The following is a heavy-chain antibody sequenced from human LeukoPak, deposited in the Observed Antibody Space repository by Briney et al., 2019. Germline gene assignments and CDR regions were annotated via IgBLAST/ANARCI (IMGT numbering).Heavy chain of an antibody. CDR3: ARDPAYCGGDCYQPDYFDY. Sequence: GGSLRLSCVASGFTFDDYAMHWVRQAPGKGLEWVSYISSSSSTIYYADSVKGRFTISRDNAKNSLYLQMNSLRAEDTAVYYCARDPAYCGGDCYQPDYFDYRGQGTLVTVSS. CDR2: ISSSSSTI. CDR1: GFTFDDYA. V-gene: IGHV3-48*04. J-gene: IGHJ4*02. D-gene: IGHD2-21*02.